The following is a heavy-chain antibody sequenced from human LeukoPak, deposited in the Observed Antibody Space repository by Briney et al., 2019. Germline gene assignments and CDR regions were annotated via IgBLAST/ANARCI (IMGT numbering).Heavy chain of an antibody. CDR2: INPSGGST. J-gene: IGHJ4*02. D-gene: IGHD3-3*01. Sequence: ASVKVSRKASGYTFTSYYMHWVRQAPGQGLEWMGIINPSGGSTSYAQKFQGRVTMTRDTSTSTVYMELSSLRSEDTAVYYCARRGLLFGVVIGFDYWGQGTLVTVSS. V-gene: IGHV1-46*01. CDR3: ARRGLLFGVVIGFDY. CDR1: GYTFTSYY.